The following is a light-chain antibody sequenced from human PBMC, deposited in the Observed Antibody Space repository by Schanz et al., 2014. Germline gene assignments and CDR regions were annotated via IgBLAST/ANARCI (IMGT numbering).Light chain of an antibody. J-gene: IGKJ4*01. Sequence: EIVMTQSPATLSVSPGERATLSCRASQSVSSNLAWYQQKPGQAPRLLIYGASARASGIPGRFSGGGSGTDFTLTVSSLLAEDSAVYYCQQYDEWPLTFGGGTKVEIK. CDR2: GAS. CDR1: QSVSSN. V-gene: IGKV3D-15*01. CDR3: QQYDEWPLT.